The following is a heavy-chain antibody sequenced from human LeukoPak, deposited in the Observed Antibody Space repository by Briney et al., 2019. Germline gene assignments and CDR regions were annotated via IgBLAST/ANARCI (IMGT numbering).Heavy chain of an antibody. J-gene: IGHJ2*01. CDR2: ISGSGGST. D-gene: IGHD2-21*02. CDR3: AKKDPDCGGDCYPLGYFDL. V-gene: IGHV3-23*01. CDR1: GFTFSSYA. Sequence: GGSLRLSCAASGFTFSSYAMSWVRQAPGKGLEWVSAISGSGGSTYYADSVKGRFTISRDNSKNTLYLQMNSLRAEDTAVYYCAKKDPDCGGDCYPLGYFDLWGRGTLVTVSS.